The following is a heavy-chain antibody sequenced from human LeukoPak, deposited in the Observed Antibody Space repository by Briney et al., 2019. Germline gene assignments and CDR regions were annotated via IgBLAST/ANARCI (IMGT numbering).Heavy chain of an antibody. V-gene: IGHV5-51*01. Sequence: GESVKISCKGSGYSFTSYWIGWVRQMPGKGMEWMGIIYPGDSDTRYSPSFQGQVTISADKSISTTYLQWSSLKASDTAMYYCARPIKDGYNYFDYWGQGTLVTVSS. CDR3: ARPIKDGYNYFDY. J-gene: IGHJ4*02. CDR1: GYSFTSYW. CDR2: IYPGDSDT. D-gene: IGHD5-24*01.